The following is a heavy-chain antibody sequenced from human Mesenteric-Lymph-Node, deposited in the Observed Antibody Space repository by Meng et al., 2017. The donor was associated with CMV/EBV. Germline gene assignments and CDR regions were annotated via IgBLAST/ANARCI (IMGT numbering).Heavy chain of an antibody. V-gene: IGHV3-30*02. J-gene: IGHJ4*02. Sequence: GGSLRLSCAASGFTFSNYGMHWVRQAPGKGLEWVAFIRYDGSNEYYVDSAKGRFTISRDDSKNMLFLQMNSLKTEDTAVYYCTSRTVTTNDYWGQGTLVTVSS. CDR1: GFTFSNYG. D-gene: IGHD4-11*01. CDR3: TSRTVTTNDY. CDR2: IRYDGSNE.